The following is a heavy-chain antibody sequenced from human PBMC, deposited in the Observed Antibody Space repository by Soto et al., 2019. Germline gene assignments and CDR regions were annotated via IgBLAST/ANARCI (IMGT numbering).Heavy chain of an antibody. CDR1: GGTFSNDI. D-gene: IGHD3-9*01. V-gene: IGHV1-46*01. Sequence: ASVKVSCKTSGGTFSNDIITWVRQAPGQGLEWMGIINPSGGSTSYAQKFQGRVTMTRDTSTSTVYMELSSLRSEDTAVYYCAREGSILTGYTPWGQGTLVTVSS. CDR2: INPSGGST. J-gene: IGHJ5*02. CDR3: AREGSILTGYTP.